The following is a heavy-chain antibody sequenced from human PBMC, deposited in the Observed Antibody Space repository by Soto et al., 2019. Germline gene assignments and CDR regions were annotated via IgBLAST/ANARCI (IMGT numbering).Heavy chain of an antibody. CDR3: ARGYSYGYHYYGMDV. D-gene: IGHD5-18*01. CDR2: IIPIFGTA. CDR1: GGTFSSYA. V-gene: IGHV1-69*13. J-gene: IGHJ6*02. Sequence: SVKVSCKASGGTFSSYAISWVRQAPGQGLEWMGGIIPIFGTANYAQKFQGRVTITADESTSTAYMELSSLRSEDTAVYYCARGYSYGYHYYGMDVWGQGTTVTVSS.